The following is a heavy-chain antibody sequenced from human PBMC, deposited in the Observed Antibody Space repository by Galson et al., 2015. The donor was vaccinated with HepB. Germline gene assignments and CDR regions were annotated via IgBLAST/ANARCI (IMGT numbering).Heavy chain of an antibody. D-gene: IGHD1-26*01. CDR1: GFIFSSYS. V-gene: IGHV3-21*01. CDR2: IDSTSTYI. J-gene: IGHJ4*02. Sequence: SLRLSCAASGFIFSSYSMDWVRQAPGKGLEWVSFIDSTSTYIYYADSVKGRFTISRDNARSSVFLEMNRLTAEDTAMYYCAEGTAAWGYWGQGTLVTVSS. CDR3: AEGTAAWGY.